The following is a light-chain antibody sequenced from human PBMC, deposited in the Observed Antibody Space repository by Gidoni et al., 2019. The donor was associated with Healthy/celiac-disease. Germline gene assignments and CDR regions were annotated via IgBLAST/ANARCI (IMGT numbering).Light chain of an antibody. CDR1: SSVVGGYNY. CDR3: SSYTSSSTL. J-gene: IGLJ2*01. CDR2: DVS. V-gene: IGLV2-14*03. Sequence: QSALPQPASVSGSPGQSITISCTVTSSVVGGYNYVYWYQQHPGKSPKLMIYDVSNRPSGVSNRFSGSKSGNTASLTISGLQAEDEADYYCSSYTSSSTLFGGGTKLTV.